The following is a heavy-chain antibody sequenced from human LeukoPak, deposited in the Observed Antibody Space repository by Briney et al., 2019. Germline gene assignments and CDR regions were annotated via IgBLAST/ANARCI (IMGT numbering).Heavy chain of an antibody. V-gene: IGHV6-1*01. CDR1: GDSVSSNSAA. CDR2: TNYRSKWYN. J-gene: IGHJ4*02. CDR3: ARASRKIAAAAPLDY. D-gene: IGHD6-13*01. Sequence: SQTLSLTCAISGDSVSSNSAAWNWITQSPSRGLEWLGRTNYRSKWYNDYAVSVKSRITINPDTSKNQFSLQLNPVTPEDTAVYYCARASRKIAAAAPLDYWGQGTLVTVSS.